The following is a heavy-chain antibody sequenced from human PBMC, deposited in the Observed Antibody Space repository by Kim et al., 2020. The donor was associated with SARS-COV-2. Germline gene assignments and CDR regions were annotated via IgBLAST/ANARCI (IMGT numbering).Heavy chain of an antibody. J-gene: IGHJ3*02. D-gene: IGHD5-12*01. Sequence: ADSVKGRFTISRDNAKNSLYLQMNSLRAEDTALYYCAKDMESATSGAFDIWGQGTMVTVSS. V-gene: IGHV3-9*01. CDR3: AKDMESATSGAFDI.